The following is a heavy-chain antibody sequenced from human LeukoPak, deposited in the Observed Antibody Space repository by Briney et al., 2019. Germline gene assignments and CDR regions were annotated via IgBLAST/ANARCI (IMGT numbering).Heavy chain of an antibody. CDR1: GFSVSSNY. CDR3: ARGLIEMATIYFDY. J-gene: IGHJ4*02. Sequence: GGSLRLSCVVSGFSVSSNYMSWVRQAPGKGLEWVSVIYTGGNTYYADSVKGRFTISRDNSKSTLYLQMNSLRAEDTAMYYCARGLIEMATIYFDYWGQGTQVTVSS. CDR2: IYTGGNT. V-gene: IGHV3-53*01. D-gene: IGHD5-24*01.